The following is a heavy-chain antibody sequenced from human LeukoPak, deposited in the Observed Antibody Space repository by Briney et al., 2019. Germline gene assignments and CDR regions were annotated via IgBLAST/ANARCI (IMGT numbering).Heavy chain of an antibody. V-gene: IGHV5-51*01. Sequence: GESLKISCKGSGYSFSSNWIAWVRQMPGKGLEWMGIIYPGDSDARYRPSFQGQVIISADKSTSTAYLQWSSLKASDTAMYYCARSYYGSGSYFRFDPWGQGTLVTVSS. CDR1: GYSFSSNW. CDR3: ARSYYGSGSYFRFDP. J-gene: IGHJ5*02. CDR2: IYPGDSDA. D-gene: IGHD3-10*01.